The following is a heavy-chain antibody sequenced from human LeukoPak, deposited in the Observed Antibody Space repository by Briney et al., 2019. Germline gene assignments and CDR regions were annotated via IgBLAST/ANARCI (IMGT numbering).Heavy chain of an antibody. D-gene: IGHD4-17*01. V-gene: IGHV3-11*04. Sequence: GGSLRLSCAASGFTFSDYYMSWIRQAPGKGLEWVSYISSSGSTIYYADSVKGRFTISRDNAKNSLYLQMNSLRAEDTAVYYCARVATVTIWNYYYYYYMDVWGKGTTVTISS. J-gene: IGHJ6*03. CDR2: ISSSGSTI. CDR1: GFTFSDYY. CDR3: ARVATVTIWNYYYYYYMDV.